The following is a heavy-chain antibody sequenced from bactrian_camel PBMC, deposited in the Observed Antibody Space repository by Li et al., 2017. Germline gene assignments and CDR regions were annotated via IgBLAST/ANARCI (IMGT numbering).Heavy chain of an antibody. J-gene: IGHJ6*01. Sequence: VQLVESGGGLVQPGGSLRLSCAASTFYSTKCMGWFRQPPGKEREGVAVLYTGGTTNWYADSVKGRFTISPDNAKNTLYLQMNSLKPEDTAMYYCAAGRWCTGGAVLVMDHTQVAFWGQGTQVTV. V-gene: IGHV3S54*01. CDR2: LYTGGTTN. CDR1: TFYSTKC. D-gene: IGHD7*01. CDR3: AAGRWCTGGAVLVMDHTQVAF.